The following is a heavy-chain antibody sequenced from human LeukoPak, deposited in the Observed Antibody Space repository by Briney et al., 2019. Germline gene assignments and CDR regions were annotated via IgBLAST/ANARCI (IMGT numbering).Heavy chain of an antibody. CDR1: GGSISSGGYY. CDR3: AREAGAAATTRHERYYYYGMDV. D-gene: IGHD2-15*01. Sequence: PSQTLSLTCTVSGGSISSGGYYWSWIRQHPGKGLEWIVYIYYSGSTYYNPSLKSRFTISVDTSKNQFSLKLSSVTAADTAVYYCAREAGAAATTRHERYYYYGMDVWGQGTTVTVSS. J-gene: IGHJ6*02. CDR2: IYYSGST. V-gene: IGHV4-31*03.